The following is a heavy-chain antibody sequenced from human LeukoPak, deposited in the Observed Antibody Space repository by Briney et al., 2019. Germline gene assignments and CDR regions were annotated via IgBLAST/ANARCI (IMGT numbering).Heavy chain of an antibody. V-gene: IGHV1-18*01. CDR3: ARDRTSGSYYPRDAFDI. J-gene: IGHJ3*02. Sequence: ASVTVSCKASGYTFTSYGISWVRQAPGQGLEWMGWISAYNGNTNYAQKLQGRVTMTTDTSTSTAYMELRSLRSDDTAVYYCARDRTSGSYYPRDAFDIWGQGTMVTVSS. D-gene: IGHD1-26*01. CDR2: ISAYNGNT. CDR1: GYTFTSYG.